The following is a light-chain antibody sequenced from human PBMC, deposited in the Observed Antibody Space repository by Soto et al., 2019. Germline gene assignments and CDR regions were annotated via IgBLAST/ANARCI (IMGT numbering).Light chain of an antibody. V-gene: IGKV3-11*01. J-gene: IGKJ5*01. Sequence: IVLTQSPGTLSLSPGERANFYCRASQSAGNFLAWYQQKPGQAPRLLIYYISTRATGIPARFSGSGSGTEFTLTISSLQPEDFASYYCQKLDSYPLTFGQGTRLEIK. CDR2: YIS. CDR1: QSAGNF. CDR3: QKLDSYPLT.